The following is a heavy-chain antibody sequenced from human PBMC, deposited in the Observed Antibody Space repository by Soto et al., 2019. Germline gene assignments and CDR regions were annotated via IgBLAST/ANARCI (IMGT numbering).Heavy chain of an antibody. V-gene: IGHV3-23*01. CDR3: AKEGSSGWSFDY. D-gene: IGHD6-19*01. J-gene: IGHJ4*02. CDR1: GFTFSTYA. CDR2: ISGSGDST. Sequence: EVQLLESGGGLVQPGGSLRLSCAASGFTFSTYAMNWVRQAPGKGLEWVSGISGSGDSTYYADSVKGRFTVSRDNSKNTLYLQMNSLRAEDTAVFCCAKEGSSGWSFDYWGQGTLVTVSS.